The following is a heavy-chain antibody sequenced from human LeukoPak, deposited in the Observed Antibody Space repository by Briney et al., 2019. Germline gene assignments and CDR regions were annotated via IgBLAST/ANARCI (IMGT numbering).Heavy chain of an antibody. D-gene: IGHD1-26*01. Sequence: SETLSLTCTVSGGSISSSSYYWGWIRQPPGKGLEWIGSIYYSGSTYYNPSLKSRATISVDTSKNQFSLKLSSVTAADTAVYYCARFGGSYEVFDYWGQGTLVTVSS. J-gene: IGHJ4*02. CDR1: GGSISSSSYY. V-gene: IGHV4-39*01. CDR2: IYYSGST. CDR3: ARFGGSYEVFDY.